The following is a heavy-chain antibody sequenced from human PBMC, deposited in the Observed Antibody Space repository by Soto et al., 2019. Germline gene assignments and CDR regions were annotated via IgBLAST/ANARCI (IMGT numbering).Heavy chain of an antibody. J-gene: IGHJ6*02. CDR1: GGTFSSYA. V-gene: IGHV1-69*01. CDR3: ARSQGGSSSLDIYYYYYYGMDV. D-gene: IGHD2-15*01. CDR2: IIPIFGTA. Sequence: QVQLVQSGAEVKKPGSSVKVSCKAPGGTFSSYAISWVRQAPGQGLEWMGGIIPIFGTANYAQKFKGSVTITADESTSTGYMELSSLRSEDTAVYYCARSQGGSSSLDIYYYYYYGMDVWGQGTTVTVSS.